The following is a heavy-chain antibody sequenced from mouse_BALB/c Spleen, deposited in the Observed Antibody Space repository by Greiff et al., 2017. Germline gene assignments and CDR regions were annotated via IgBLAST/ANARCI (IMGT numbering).Heavy chain of an antibody. Sequence: EVQLVESGGGLVKPGGSLKLSCAASGFTFSSYTMSWVRQTPEKRLEWVATISSGGGNTYYPDSVKGRFTISRDNAKNNLYLQMSSLRSEDTALYYCARYRYYGSSLYYFDYWGQGTTLTVSS. CDR1: GFTFSSYT. CDR3: ARYRYYGSSLYYFDY. V-gene: IGHV5-9*03. J-gene: IGHJ2*01. D-gene: IGHD1-1*01. CDR2: ISSGGGNT.